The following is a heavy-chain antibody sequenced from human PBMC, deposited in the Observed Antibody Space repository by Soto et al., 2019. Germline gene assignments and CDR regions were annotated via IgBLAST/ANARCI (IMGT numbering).Heavy chain of an antibody. CDR1: GFTFSSYS. Sequence: EVQLVESGGGLVQPGGSLRLSCAASGFTFSSYSMNWVRQAPGKGLEWVSYISSSSTTIYYADSVKGRFTISRDNANNSLYLQMNSLRAEDTAVYYCAREETVTTGVFDIWGQGTMVTVSS. J-gene: IGHJ3*02. V-gene: IGHV3-48*01. D-gene: IGHD4-17*01. CDR2: ISSSSTTI. CDR3: AREETVTTGVFDI.